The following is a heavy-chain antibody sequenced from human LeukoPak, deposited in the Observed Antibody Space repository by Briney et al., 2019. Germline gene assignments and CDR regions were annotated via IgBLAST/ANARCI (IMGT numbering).Heavy chain of an antibody. Sequence: RGSMSLPCAASGFTFNSYEMNWVRQAPGKGLEWLSFISSSGSIIYYADSMKGRFTISRDNAKNSLYLQMNSLRAEDTAVYYCARGQYTSNWYYFDYWGQGNLVTVSS. CDR2: ISSSGSII. D-gene: IGHD6-13*01. V-gene: IGHV3-48*03. CDR3: ARGQYTSNWYYFDY. CDR1: GFTFNSYE. J-gene: IGHJ4*02.